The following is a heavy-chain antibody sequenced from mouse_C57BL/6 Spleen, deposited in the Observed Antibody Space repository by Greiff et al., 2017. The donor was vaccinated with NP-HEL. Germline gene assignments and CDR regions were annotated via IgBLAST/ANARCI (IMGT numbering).Heavy chain of an antibody. Sequence: EVKLMESGGGLVQPGGSLKLSCAASGFTFSDYGMAWVRQAPRKGPEWVAFISNLAYSIYYADTVTGRFTISRENAKNTLYLEMSSLRSEDTAMYYCARQGTTGYFDVWGTGTTVTVSS. V-gene: IGHV5-15*01. D-gene: IGHD1-1*01. CDR3: ARQGTTGYFDV. CDR2: ISNLAYSI. J-gene: IGHJ1*03. CDR1: GFTFSDYG.